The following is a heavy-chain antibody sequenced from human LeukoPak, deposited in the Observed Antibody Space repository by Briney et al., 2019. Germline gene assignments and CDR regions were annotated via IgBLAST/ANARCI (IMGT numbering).Heavy chain of an antibody. CDR3: AKDMRAYGMDV. CDR1: GFTFSDYT. J-gene: IGHJ6*02. D-gene: IGHD3-16*01. Sequence: GGSLRLSCAASGFTFSDYTMQWVRQAPGKGLEWVALLPPDGSYQYYADSLKGRYTISRDDAKNSLYLQMNSLRAEDTALYYCAKDMRAYGMDVWGQGTTVTVSS. CDR2: LPPDGSYQ. V-gene: IGHV3-30*04.